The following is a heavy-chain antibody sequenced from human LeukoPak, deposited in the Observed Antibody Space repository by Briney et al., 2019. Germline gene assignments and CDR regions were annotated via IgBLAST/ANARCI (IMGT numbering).Heavy chain of an antibody. Sequence: TGGSLRLSCAASGFTFSSYWMGWVRQAPGKGLEWVANIKQDGSKKNYVDSVKGRFTISRDNAKNSLYLQMNSLRAEDTAVYYCATPLDYCDSSGYHQGGDWGQGTLVTVSS. CDR2: IKQDGSKK. V-gene: IGHV3-7*03. CDR1: GFTFSSYW. D-gene: IGHD3-22*01. J-gene: IGHJ4*02. CDR3: ATPLDYCDSSGYHQGGD.